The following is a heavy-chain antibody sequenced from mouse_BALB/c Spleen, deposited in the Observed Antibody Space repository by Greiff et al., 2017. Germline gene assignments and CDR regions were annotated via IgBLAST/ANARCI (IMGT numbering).Heavy chain of an antibody. CDR3: ARYDTGTGYYAMDY. V-gene: IGHV1S137*01. CDR1: GYTFTDYA. CDR2: ISTYYGDA. Sequence: QVQLKESGAELVRPGVSVKISCKGSGYTFTDYAMHWVKQSHAKSLEWIGVISTYYGDASYNQKFKGKATMTVDKSSSTAYMELARLTSEDSAIYYCARYDTGTGYYAMDYWGQGTSVTVSS. D-gene: IGHD4-1*01. J-gene: IGHJ4*01.